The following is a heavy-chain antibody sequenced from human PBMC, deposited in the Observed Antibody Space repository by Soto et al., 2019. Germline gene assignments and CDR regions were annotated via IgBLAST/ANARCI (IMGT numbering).Heavy chain of an antibody. D-gene: IGHD3-22*01. J-gene: IGHJ4*02. CDR2: FDPEDGET. CDR3: ATGFRDYDSSGYEPR. V-gene: IGHV1-24*01. Sequence: ASVKVSCKVSGYTLTELSMHWVRQAPGKGLEWMGGFDPEDGETIYAQKFQGRVTMTEDTSTDTAYMELSSLRSEDTAVYYCATGFRDYDSSGYEPRWGQGTLVTVSS. CDR1: GYTLTELS.